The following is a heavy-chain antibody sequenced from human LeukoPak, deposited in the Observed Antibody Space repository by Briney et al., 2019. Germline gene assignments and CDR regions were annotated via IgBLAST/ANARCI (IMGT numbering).Heavy chain of an antibody. Sequence: PSETLSLTCTVSGGSVSSGSYYWSWIRQPPGKGLEWIGYIYYSGSTNYNPSLKSRVTISVDTSKNQFSLQLNSVTPEDTAVYYCAREGQPSIELELQRANWFDPWGQGTLVTVSS. CDR3: AREGQPSIELELQRANWFDP. J-gene: IGHJ5*02. CDR2: IYYSGST. V-gene: IGHV4-61*01. CDR1: GGSVSSGSYY. D-gene: IGHD1-7*01.